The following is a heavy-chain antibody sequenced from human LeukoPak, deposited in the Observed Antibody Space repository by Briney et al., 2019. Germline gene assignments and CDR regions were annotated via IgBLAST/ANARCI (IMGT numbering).Heavy chain of an antibody. V-gene: IGHV1-69*04. CDR3: ARSEYYYDSSGYYPYDY. J-gene: IGHJ4*02. CDR1: GGTFSSYA. Sequence: ASVKVSCKASGGTFSSYAISWVRQAPGQGLEWIGRIIPILGIANYAQKFQGRVTITADKSTSTAYMELSSLRSEDTAVYYCARSEYYYDSSGYYPYDYWGQGTLVTVSS. D-gene: IGHD3-22*01. CDR2: IIPILGIA.